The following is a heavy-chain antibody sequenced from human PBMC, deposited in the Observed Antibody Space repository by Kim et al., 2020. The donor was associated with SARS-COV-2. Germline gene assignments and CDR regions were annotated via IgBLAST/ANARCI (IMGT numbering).Heavy chain of an antibody. D-gene: IGHD3-9*01. J-gene: IGHJ4*02. CDR3: ARGPRYFDWVLNPFDC. Sequence: ASVKVSCKASGYTFTSYAMNWVRQAPGQGLEWMGWINTNTGNPTYAQGFTGRFVFSLDTSVSTAYLQISSLKAEDTAVYYCARGPRYFDWVLNPFDCWGQGTLVTVSS. V-gene: IGHV7-4-1*02. CDR2: INTNTGNP. CDR1: GYTFTSYA.